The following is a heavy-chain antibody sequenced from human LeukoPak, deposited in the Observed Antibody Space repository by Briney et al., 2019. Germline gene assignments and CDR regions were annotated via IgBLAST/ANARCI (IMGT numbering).Heavy chain of an antibody. Sequence: QTGGSLRLSCSASGFTFSGFAMHWVRQAPGKGLEYVSAIISNGDGTYYSGSVKDRFTISRDNSENTLYLQMSSLRAEDTAVYYCVKSSSTWYIFDYWGQGTLVTVSS. CDR1: GFTFSGFA. J-gene: IGHJ4*02. CDR3: VKSSSTWYIFDY. D-gene: IGHD6-13*01. CDR2: IISNGDGT. V-gene: IGHV3-64D*09.